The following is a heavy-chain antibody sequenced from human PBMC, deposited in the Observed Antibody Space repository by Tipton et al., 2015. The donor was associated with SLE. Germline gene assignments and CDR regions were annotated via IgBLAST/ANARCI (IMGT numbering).Heavy chain of an antibody. CDR2: ISYDGSNK. J-gene: IGHJ3*02. CDR3: AAPFEQLAWVDAFDI. D-gene: IGHD6-13*01. Sequence: SLRLSCAASGFTFSSYAMHWVRQAPGKGLEWVAVISYDGSNKYYADSVKGRFTISRDNSKNTLYLQMNSLRAEDTAVYYCAAPFEQLAWVDAFDIWGQGTMVTVSS. CDR1: GFTFSSYA. V-gene: IGHV3-30-3*01.